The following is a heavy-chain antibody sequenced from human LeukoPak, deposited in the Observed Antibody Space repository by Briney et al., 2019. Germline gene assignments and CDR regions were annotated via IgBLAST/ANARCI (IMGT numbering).Heavy chain of an antibody. V-gene: IGHV3-23*01. D-gene: IGHD3-10*02. Sequence: PGGSLRLSCAASGFTFSSYGMSWVRQAPGKGLEWVSGISGDAGRTYYADSVKGRFTISRDNAKNSLYLQMNSLRAEDTAVYYCAELGITMIGGVWGKGTTVTISS. CDR3: AELGITMIGGV. CDR2: ISGDAGRT. J-gene: IGHJ6*04. CDR1: GFTFSSYG.